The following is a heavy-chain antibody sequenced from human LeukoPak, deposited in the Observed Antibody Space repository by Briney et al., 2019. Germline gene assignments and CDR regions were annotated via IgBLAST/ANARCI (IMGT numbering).Heavy chain of an antibody. CDR2: ISFDGSIT. J-gene: IGHJ4*02. CDR3: AKDSSSRGWYFEH. Sequence: RSLRLSCAASGFSFSYYGMHWVRQAPGKGLEWVSFISFDGSITYNADSVKGRLTISRDNSKNTVYLQMNRLRAEDTAVYFCAKDSSSRGWYFEHWGQGTLVTVSS. V-gene: IGHV3-30*18. CDR1: GFSFSYYG. D-gene: IGHD6-19*01.